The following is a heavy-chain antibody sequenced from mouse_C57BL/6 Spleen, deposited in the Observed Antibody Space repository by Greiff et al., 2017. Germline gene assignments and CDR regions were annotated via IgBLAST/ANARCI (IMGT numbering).Heavy chain of an antibody. D-gene: IGHD1-1*01. Sequence: QVQLQQPGAELVKPGASVKLSCKASGYTFTSYWMHWVKQRPGQGLEWIGMIHPNSGSTNYNEKFKSKATLTVDKSSSTAYMQLSSLTSEDSAGYYCARGYGSSYVPYWYCDVWGTGTTVTVSS. CDR3: ARGYGSSYVPYWYCDV. CDR1: GYTFTSYW. CDR2: IHPNSGST. J-gene: IGHJ1*03. V-gene: IGHV1-64*01.